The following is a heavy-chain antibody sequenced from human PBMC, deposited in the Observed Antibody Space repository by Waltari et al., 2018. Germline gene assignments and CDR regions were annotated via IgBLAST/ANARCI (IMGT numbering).Heavy chain of an antibody. CDR3: ATAPRNYDRYPLYV. CDR1: GFTFSSYA. V-gene: IGHV3-23*01. D-gene: IGHD1-7*01. CDR2: ISGSGGRT. Sequence: EVQLLESGGGLVQPGGSLRLSCAASGFTFSSYAMSWVRQAPGKGLEWVSAISGSGGRTYYADSVKGRFTITRDNSKNTLYLQMNSLRAEDTAVYYCATAPRNYDRYPLYVWGQGTLVTVSS. J-gene: IGHJ4*02.